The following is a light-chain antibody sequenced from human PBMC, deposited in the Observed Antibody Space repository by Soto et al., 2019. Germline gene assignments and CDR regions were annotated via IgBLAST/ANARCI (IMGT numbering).Light chain of an antibody. CDR3: QQYNDYST. CDR1: QSISSW. CDR2: KAS. J-gene: IGKJ1*01. Sequence: DIQMTQSPSILSASVGDRVTITCRASQSISSWLAWYQQKPGKAPNLLIYKASHLENGVPSRFSGSGSGTDFTLTISSLQPEDFVTYYCQQYNDYSTFGQGTKVDIK. V-gene: IGKV1-5*03.